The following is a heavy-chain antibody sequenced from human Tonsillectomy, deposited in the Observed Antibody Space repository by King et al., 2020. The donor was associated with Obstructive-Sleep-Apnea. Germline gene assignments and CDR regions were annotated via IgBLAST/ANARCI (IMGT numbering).Heavy chain of an antibody. J-gene: IGHJ4*02. Sequence: TLKESGPTMVKPTQTLTLTCTFSGFSLSASGVGVGWIRQPPGKALEWLALIYWDDDKRYSTSLKSRLTITKDTSKNQVVLTMTNMDPVDTATYYCAHSFGSSWLFDYWGQGTLVTVSS. CDR1: GFSLSASGVG. CDR2: IYWDDDK. CDR3: AHSFGSSWLFDY. D-gene: IGHD6-13*01. V-gene: IGHV2-5*02.